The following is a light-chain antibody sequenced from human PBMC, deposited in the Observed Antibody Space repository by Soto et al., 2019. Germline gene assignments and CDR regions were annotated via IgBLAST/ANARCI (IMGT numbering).Light chain of an antibody. Sequence: IQLTQSPSSLSGSVGDRVTITCRASQAIINYLAWYQQKPGKAPQLLIYGASTLQSGVPSRFSGSGSGTHFTLTVSSLQPEDFATYYCQQLFIYPPTFGPGTKVDI. CDR2: GAS. CDR1: QAIINY. CDR3: QQLFIYPPT. J-gene: IGKJ3*01. V-gene: IGKV1-9*01.